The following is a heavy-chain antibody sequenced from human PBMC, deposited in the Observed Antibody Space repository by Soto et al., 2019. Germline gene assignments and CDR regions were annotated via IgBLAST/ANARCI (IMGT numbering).Heavy chain of an antibody. Sequence: GWSLRLSCAASVFTVSSTYMNWVRQAPGKGLEWVSVLYSGGSTYYADSVKGRFTISRDNSKNTLYLQMNSLRPEDTAVYYCARIPGGQLGANYFDYWGQGTLVTVSS. CDR3: ARIPGGQLGANYFDY. V-gene: IGHV3-53*01. D-gene: IGHD6-6*01. CDR1: VFTVSSTY. J-gene: IGHJ4*02. CDR2: LYSGGST.